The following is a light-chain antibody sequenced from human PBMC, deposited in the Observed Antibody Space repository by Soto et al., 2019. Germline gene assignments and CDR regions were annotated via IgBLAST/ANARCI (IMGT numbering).Light chain of an antibody. Sequence: DIQLTQSPSTLPASLGDRVTITCRASQSISSWLAWYQQKPGKAPELLIYAESTLQSGVPSRFSGSGSGTDFTLTISCLQSEDFATYYCQQYYSFPITFGQGTRLEIK. CDR1: QSISSW. J-gene: IGKJ5*01. CDR2: AES. CDR3: QQYYSFPIT. V-gene: IGKV1-5*01.